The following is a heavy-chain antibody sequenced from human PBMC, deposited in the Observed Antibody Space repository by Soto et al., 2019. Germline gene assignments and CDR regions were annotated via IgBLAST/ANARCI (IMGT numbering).Heavy chain of an antibody. CDR2: ISGGGDAA. J-gene: IGHJ2*01. CDR1: GFTFTIYA. CDR3: ARKILGSTSRPNYWYFDV. Sequence: EVQLLESGGGLVQPGGSLGLSCAAFGFTFTIYAINWSGKVPGKGLEWVPSISGGGDAAFFPDSVRGRFTISRDNSKNTVTLQMNSLGVDDTAVYYCARKILGSTSRPNYWYFDVWGRGTLVTVSS. D-gene: IGHD3-16*01. V-gene: IGHV3-23*01.